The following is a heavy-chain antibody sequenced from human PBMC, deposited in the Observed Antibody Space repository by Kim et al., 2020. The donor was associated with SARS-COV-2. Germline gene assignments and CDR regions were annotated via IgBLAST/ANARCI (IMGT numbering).Heavy chain of an antibody. CDR3: AKDSVLLWFGEPYYFDY. CDR1: GFTFSSYA. Sequence: GGSLRLSCAASGFTFSSYAMSWVRQAPGKGLEWVSAISGSGGSTYYADSVKGRFTISRDNSKNTLYLQMNSLRAEDTAVYYCAKDSVLLWFGEPYYFDYWGQGTLVTVSS. J-gene: IGHJ4*02. D-gene: IGHD3-10*01. CDR2: ISGSGGST. V-gene: IGHV3-23*01.